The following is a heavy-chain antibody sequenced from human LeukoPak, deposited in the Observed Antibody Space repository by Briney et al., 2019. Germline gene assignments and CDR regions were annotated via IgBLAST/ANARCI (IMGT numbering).Heavy chain of an antibody. CDR2: INSDGTGT. J-gene: IGHJ4*02. V-gene: IGHV3-74*01. D-gene: IGHD3-22*01. Sequence: GGSLRLSCAASGFDFRTYWMHWVRQAPGKGLMWVSRINSDGTGTYADSVKGRFTISRDNAHNMLYLQMNSLTADDTAVYYCTKDARTCHSSGCWKPSDYWGQGALVTVSS. CDR3: TKDARTCHSSGCWKPSDY. CDR1: GFDFRTYW.